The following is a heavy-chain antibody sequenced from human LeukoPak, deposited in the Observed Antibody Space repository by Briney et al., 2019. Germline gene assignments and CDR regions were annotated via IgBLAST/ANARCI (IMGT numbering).Heavy chain of an antibody. V-gene: IGHV1-8*03. CDR3: ARGLFVFDP. CDR1: GYTFTSYG. CDR2: MNPNSGNT. Sequence: ASVKVSCKASGYTFTSYGISWVRQAPGQGLEWMGWMNPNSGNTGYAQKFQGRVTITRNTSITTAYMEVSSLRSEDTAVYYCARGLFVFDPWGQGTLVTVSS. J-gene: IGHJ5*02.